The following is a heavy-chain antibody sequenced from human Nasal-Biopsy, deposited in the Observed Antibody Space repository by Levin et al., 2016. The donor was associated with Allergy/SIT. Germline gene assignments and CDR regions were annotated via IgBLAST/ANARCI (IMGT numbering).Heavy chain of an antibody. J-gene: IGHJ6*02. Sequence: SETLSLTCGISGDTIFRSGAWHWIRQSPSRGLEWLGRTYYRSRWIVDYAISVERRIRIDPDRSRNQISLQLGSVTADDTAVYYCVTSGVAERVGEFSDNINALDAWGPGAAVIVSS. CDR1: GDTIFRSGA. CDR2: TYYRSRWIV. CDR3: VTSGVAERVGEFSDNINALDA. D-gene: IGHD3-16*01. V-gene: IGHV6-1*01.